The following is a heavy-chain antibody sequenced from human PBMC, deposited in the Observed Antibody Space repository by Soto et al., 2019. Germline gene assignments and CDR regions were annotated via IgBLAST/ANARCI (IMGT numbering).Heavy chain of an antibody. CDR1: GFTFSGYA. CDR3: ARDVPLGH. V-gene: IGHV3-30-3*01. CDR2: ISYAGSLK. J-gene: IGHJ4*02. Sequence: QVQLVESGGGVVQPGGSLRVSCAASGFTFSGYAMHWVRQAPGKGLEWVAFISYAGSLKYYADSVKGRFTTSRDNSQNTLYLQMNSLRPEDTAVYYCARDVPLGHWGQGALVTVSS. D-gene: IGHD3-16*01.